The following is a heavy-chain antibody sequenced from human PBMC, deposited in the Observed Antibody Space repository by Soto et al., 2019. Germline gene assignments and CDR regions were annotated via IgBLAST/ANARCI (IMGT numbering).Heavy chain of an antibody. CDR3: AGLQYSGYASDS. Sequence: QVQLVQSGAEVKKPGSSVKVSCKPSGGTLTNYTINWVRQAPGQGLEWMGRIIPLLDMAHYAQKFQGRVTISADKSTSTAYLEVISLSSEETDVYYCAGLQYSGYASDSWGQGTVVSVSS. V-gene: IGHV1-69*02. CDR2: IIPLLDMA. CDR1: GGTLTNYT. D-gene: IGHD3-22*01. J-gene: IGHJ4*02.